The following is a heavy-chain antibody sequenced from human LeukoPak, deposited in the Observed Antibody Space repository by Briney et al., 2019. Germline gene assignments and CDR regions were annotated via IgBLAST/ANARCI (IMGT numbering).Heavy chain of an antibody. CDR3: ARIWPDL. Sequence: SETLSLTCAVYGGSFSGYYWSWIRQPPGKGLEWIGEINHSGSTNYNPSLKSRVTISVDTSKKQFSLKLNSVTAADTAIYYCARIWPDLWGRGTLVSVSS. CDR1: GGSFSGYY. V-gene: IGHV4-34*01. D-gene: IGHD3-10*01. J-gene: IGHJ2*01. CDR2: INHSGST.